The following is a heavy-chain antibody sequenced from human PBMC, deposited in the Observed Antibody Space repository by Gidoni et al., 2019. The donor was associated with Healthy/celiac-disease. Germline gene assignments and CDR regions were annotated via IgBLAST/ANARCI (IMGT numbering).Heavy chain of an antibody. J-gene: IGHJ4*02. CDR2: ISGSGGST. V-gene: IGHV3-23*01. Sequence: EVQLLASGGGLVQPGGSLRPSWAALGSPFSSYAMSWVRQSPGKGLEWVSAISGSGGSTYYADSVKGRFTISRDNSKNTLYLQMNSLRAEDTAVYYCAKGLGIVVVITAFDYWGQGTLVTVSS. CDR3: AKGLGIVVVITAFDY. D-gene: IGHD3-22*01. CDR1: GSPFSSYA.